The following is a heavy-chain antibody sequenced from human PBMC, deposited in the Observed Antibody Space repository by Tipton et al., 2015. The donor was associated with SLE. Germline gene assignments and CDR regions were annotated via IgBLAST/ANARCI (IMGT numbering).Heavy chain of an antibody. V-gene: IGHV4-39*07. CDR1: GGPISSSSYY. CDR3: ASSKRGPGYGGYFDY. CDR2: IYYSGST. Sequence: TLSLTCTVSGGPISSSSYYWGWIRQPPGRGLEWIGSIYYSGSTYYNPSLKSRVTISVDTSKNQFSLKLSSVTAADTAVYYCASSKRGPGYGGYFDYWGQGTLVTVSS. D-gene: IGHD5-12*01. J-gene: IGHJ4*02.